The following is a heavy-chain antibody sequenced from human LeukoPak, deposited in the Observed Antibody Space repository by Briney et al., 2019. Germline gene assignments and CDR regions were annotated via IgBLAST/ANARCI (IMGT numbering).Heavy chain of an antibody. V-gene: IGHV4-39*01. CDR1: GGSISSSSYY. Sequence: SETLSLTCTVSGGSISSSSYYWGWIRQPPGKALEWIGSINYSGSTYYNPSLRSRVTISVDTSKNQLSLKLSSVTAADTAVYYCARVQPPFDYWGQGTLVTVSS. CDR3: ARVQPPFDY. D-gene: IGHD1-1*01. J-gene: IGHJ4*02. CDR2: INYSGST.